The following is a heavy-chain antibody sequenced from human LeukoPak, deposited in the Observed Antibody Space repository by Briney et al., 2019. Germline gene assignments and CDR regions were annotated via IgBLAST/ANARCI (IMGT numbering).Heavy chain of an antibody. D-gene: IGHD5-18*01. CDR3: ARGVDDTAMVTYYYYYGMDV. CDR1: GGSISSSSYY. Sequence: PSETLSLTCSVSGGSISSSSYYWGWIRQPPGKGLEWIGSIYYSGSTYYNPSLKSRVTISVDTSKNQFSLKLSSVTAADTAVYYCARGVDDTAMVTYYYYYGMDVWGQGTTVTVSS. V-gene: IGHV4-39*07. CDR2: IYYSGST. J-gene: IGHJ6*02.